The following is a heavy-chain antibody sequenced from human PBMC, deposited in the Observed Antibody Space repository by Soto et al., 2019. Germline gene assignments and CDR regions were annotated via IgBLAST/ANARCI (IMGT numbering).Heavy chain of an antibody. CDR3: AKWNGYGDH. D-gene: IGHD1-1*01. V-gene: IGHV3-23*01. J-gene: IGHJ4*02. Sequence: EVQLLESGGGLVQPGGSLKLSCPAPELSLSPYGVTWVRQAPGKGLEWVSGVSGGSGTTHYADSVKGRFTITTDNSENTAYLQMNSLRVEDTAVYYCAKWNGYGDHWGQGTLVTVS. CDR2: VSGGSGTT. CDR1: ELSLSPYG.